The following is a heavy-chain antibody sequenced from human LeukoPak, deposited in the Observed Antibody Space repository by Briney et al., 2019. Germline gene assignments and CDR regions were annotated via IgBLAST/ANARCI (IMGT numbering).Heavy chain of an antibody. D-gene: IGHD2-8*02. CDR1: GFTFSSYE. J-gene: IGHJ6*03. CDR2: ISSSGSTI. Sequence: PGGSLRLSCAASGFTFSSYEMNWVRQAPGKGLEWVSYISSSGSTIYYADSVKGRFTISRDNAKKSLYLQINSLKAEDTAVYYCARDISGGHDYYYYMDVWGKGTTVTVSS. V-gene: IGHV3-48*03. CDR3: ARDISGGHDYYYYMDV.